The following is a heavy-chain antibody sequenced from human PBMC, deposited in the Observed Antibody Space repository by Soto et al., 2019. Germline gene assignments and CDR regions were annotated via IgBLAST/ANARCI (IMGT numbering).Heavy chain of an antibody. Sequence: QVQLVQSGAEVKKPGSSVKVSCEASGGTFSSYAISWVRQAPGQGLEWMGGIIPIFGTADYAQKFQGRVTITADESTSTAYMVLSSLRSEDTAVYYCARDGGVYDYSPFDYWGQGTLVTVSS. CDR3: ARDGGVYDYSPFDY. D-gene: IGHD4-4*01. CDR1: GGTFSSYA. V-gene: IGHV1-69*12. J-gene: IGHJ4*02. CDR2: IIPIFGTA.